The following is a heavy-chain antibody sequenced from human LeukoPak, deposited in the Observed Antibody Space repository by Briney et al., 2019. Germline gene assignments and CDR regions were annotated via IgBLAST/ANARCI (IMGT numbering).Heavy chain of an antibody. CDR1: GFTFSSYW. J-gene: IGHJ4*02. CDR3: ARDRYVLLWFGELSYFDY. Sequence: GGSLRLSCAASGFTFSSYWMHWVRQAPGKGLVWVSRINTDGSSTSYADSVKGRFTISRDNAKNTLYLQMNSLRAEDTAVYCCARDRYVLLWFGELSYFDYWGQGTLVTVSS. CDR2: INTDGSST. D-gene: IGHD3-10*01. V-gene: IGHV3-74*01.